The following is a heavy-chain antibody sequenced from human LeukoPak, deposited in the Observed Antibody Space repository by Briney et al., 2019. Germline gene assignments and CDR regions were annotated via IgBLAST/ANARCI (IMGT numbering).Heavy chain of an antibody. Sequence: GGSLRLSCAASGFTFSSYAMSWVRQAPGKGLEWVSAISGSGGSTYYADSVKGRFTISRDNSKNTLYLQMNSLRAEDAAVYYCAKGLVVVPAADYWGQGTLVTVSS. CDR1: GFTFSSYA. D-gene: IGHD2-2*01. V-gene: IGHV3-23*01. J-gene: IGHJ4*02. CDR2: ISGSGGST. CDR3: AKGLVVVPAADY.